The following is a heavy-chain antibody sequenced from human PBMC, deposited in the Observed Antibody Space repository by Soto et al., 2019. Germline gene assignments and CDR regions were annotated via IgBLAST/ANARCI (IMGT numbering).Heavy chain of an antibody. D-gene: IGHD4-17*01. CDR2: FSHDGSSK. J-gene: IGHJ4*02. Sequence: GGSLRLSCAASGFTFSSYAMHWVRQAPGKGLEWVAVFSHDGSSKYYADSVKGRFIISRDNSKNTLFLQMNSLSAEDTAMYYCLRELTTTTVWGDYWGQGTPVTVSS. V-gene: IGHV3-30-3*01. CDR1: GFTFSSYA. CDR3: LRELTTTTVWGDY.